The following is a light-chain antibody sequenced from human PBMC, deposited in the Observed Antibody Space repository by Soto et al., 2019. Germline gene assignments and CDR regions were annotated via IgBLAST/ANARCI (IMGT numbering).Light chain of an antibody. Sequence: DIQMTQSPSSLSASVRDRVTITCRASQSISSYLNWYQQKPGKAPKLLIHAASSLQSGVPSRFSGSGSGTDFTLTISSLQPEDFATYYCQQGYSTPVTFGQGTRLEIK. V-gene: IGKV1-39*01. J-gene: IGKJ5*01. CDR3: QQGYSTPVT. CDR1: QSISSY. CDR2: AAS.